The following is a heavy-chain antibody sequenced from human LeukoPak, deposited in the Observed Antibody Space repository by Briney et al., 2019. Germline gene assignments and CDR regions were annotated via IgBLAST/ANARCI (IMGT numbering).Heavy chain of an antibody. D-gene: IGHD3-10*01. Sequence: SETLSLTCTVSGDSINSFYWSWIRQPPGKGLEWIGEINHSGSTNYNPSLKSRVTISVDTSKNQFSLKLSSVTAADTAVYYCARGKGVLGSGSYYNPIDYWGQGTLVTVSS. CDR1: GDSINSFY. J-gene: IGHJ4*02. CDR3: ARGKGVLGSGSYYNPIDY. V-gene: IGHV4-34*01. CDR2: INHSGST.